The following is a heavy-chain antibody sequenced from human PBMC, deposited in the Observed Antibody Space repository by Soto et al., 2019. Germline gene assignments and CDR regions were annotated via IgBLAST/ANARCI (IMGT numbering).Heavy chain of an antibody. J-gene: IGHJ6*02. V-gene: IGHV1-58*01. D-gene: IGHD1-1*01. Sequence: GASVKVSCKASGFTFTSSAVQWVRQARGQRLEWIGWIVVGSGNTNYAQKFQERVTITRDMSTSTAYMELSSLRSEDTAVYYCAADLGTDYYYCGMDVWGQGTTVTVSS. CDR1: GFTFTSSA. CDR2: IVVGSGNT. CDR3: AADLGTDYYYCGMDV.